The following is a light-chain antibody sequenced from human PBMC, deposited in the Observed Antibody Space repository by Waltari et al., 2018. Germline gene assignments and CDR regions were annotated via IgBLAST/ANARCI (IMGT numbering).Light chain of an antibody. CDR1: SSNIGAGYG. V-gene: IGLV1-40*01. CDR2: GNS. Sequence: QSVLPQPPSVSGAPGQRVTISCTGSSSNIGAGYGVHWYQQLPGTAPKLLIYGNSNRPSGVPDRFSGSKSGTSASLAITGLQAEDEADYYCQSYDSSLSGSVVFGGGTKLTVL. J-gene: IGLJ2*01. CDR3: QSYDSSLSGSVV.